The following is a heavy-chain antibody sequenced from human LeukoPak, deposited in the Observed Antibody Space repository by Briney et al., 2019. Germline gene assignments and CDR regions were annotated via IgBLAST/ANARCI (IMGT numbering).Heavy chain of an antibody. V-gene: IGHV4-34*01. J-gene: IGHJ3*02. D-gene: IGHD2-15*01. CDR2: INHSGST. Sequence: PSETLSLTCAVYGGSFSGYYWSWIRQPPGKGLEWIGEINHSGSTNYNPSLKSRVTISVDTSKNQFSLKLSSVTAADTAVYYCARDGGVEDLDAFDIWGQGTMVTVSS. CDR3: ARDGGVEDLDAFDI. CDR1: GGSFSGYY.